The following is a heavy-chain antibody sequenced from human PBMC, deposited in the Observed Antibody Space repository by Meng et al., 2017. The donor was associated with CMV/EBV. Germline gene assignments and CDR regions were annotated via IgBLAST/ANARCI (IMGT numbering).Heavy chain of an antibody. D-gene: IGHD3-3*01. Sequence: GGSLRLSCAASGFTFSSYAMHWVRQAPGKGLEWVAVISYDGSNKYYADSVKGRFTISRDNSKNTLYLQMNSLRAEDTAVYYGAREGLRTIFDRTYYYYGMDVWGQGTTVTVSS. V-gene: IGHV3-30*04. CDR3: AREGLRTIFDRTYYYYGMDV. CDR1: GFTFSSYA. CDR2: ISYDGSNK. J-gene: IGHJ6*02.